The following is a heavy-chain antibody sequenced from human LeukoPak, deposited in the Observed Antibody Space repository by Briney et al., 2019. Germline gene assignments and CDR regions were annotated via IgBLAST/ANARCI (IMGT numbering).Heavy chain of an antibody. Sequence: ASVKVSCKASGYTFTGYYMHWVRQAPGQGLEWMGWISAYNGNTNYAQKLQGRVTMTTDTSTSTAYMELRSLRSDDTAVYYCARDDAFDIWGQGTMVTVSS. J-gene: IGHJ3*02. CDR3: ARDDAFDI. CDR1: GYTFTGYY. CDR2: ISAYNGNT. V-gene: IGHV1-18*04.